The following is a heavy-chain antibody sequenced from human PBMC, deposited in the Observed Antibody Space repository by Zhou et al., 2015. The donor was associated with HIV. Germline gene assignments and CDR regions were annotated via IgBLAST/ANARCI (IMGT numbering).Heavy chain of an antibody. CDR1: GFTFGDYT. V-gene: IGHV3-49*05. D-gene: IGHD6-19*01. CDR2: IRSEPYGGTT. CDR3: ARERGYGYSSGPWY. Sequence: EEQLVESGGGLVKPGRSLRLSCTASGFTFGDYTMSWFRQAPGKGLEWVGFIRSEPYGGTTEYAASVKGRFTISRDDSKNTLYLQMNSLRAEDTAVYYCARERGYGYSSGPWYWGQGTLVTVSS. J-gene: IGHJ4*02.